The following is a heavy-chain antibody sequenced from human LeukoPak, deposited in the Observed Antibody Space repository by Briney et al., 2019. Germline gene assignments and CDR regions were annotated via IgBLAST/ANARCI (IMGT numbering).Heavy chain of an antibody. Sequence: ASVKVSCKASGYTFTGYYMHWVRQAPGQGLEWMGRINPNSGGTNYAQKFQGRVTMTRDTSISTAYMELSRLRSDDTAVYYCASAGYSSGWYNWFDPWGQGTLVTVSS. J-gene: IGHJ5*02. CDR1: GYTFTGYY. V-gene: IGHV1-2*06. CDR2: INPNSGGT. D-gene: IGHD6-19*01. CDR3: ASAGYSSGWYNWFDP.